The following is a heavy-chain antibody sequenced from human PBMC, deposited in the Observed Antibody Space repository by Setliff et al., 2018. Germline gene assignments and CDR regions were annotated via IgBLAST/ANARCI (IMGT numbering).Heavy chain of an antibody. Sequence: SGPTLVNPTQTLTLTCTFSGFSLSTTETHVSWIRQPPGKAPEWLARLDWDDDKFYNTSLRSRLTLSKDTSKNQVILTMTNMDPADTATYYCARLPPLVQNNGASNHSFDVWGPGAVVTVSS. CDR2: LDWDDDK. CDR3: ARLPPLVQNNGASNHSFDV. CDR1: GFSLSTTETH. J-gene: IGHJ3*01. V-gene: IGHV2-70*04. D-gene: IGHD6-6*01.